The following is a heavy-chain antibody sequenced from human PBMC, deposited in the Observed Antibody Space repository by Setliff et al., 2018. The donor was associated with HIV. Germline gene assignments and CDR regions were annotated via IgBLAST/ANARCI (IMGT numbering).Heavy chain of an antibody. V-gene: IGHV1-69*05. J-gene: IGHJ3*02. D-gene: IGHD1-26*01. CDR3: ARGQSQGYAYSGSYGAFDI. CDR1: GGTFSSYA. CDR2: IIPMFGTR. Sequence: SVKVSCKASGGTFSSYAINWVRQAPGQGLEWMGGIIPMFGTRNYAQKFQGRVTITTDESTSTAYMELSSLRSEDTALYYCARGQSQGYAYSGSYGAFDIWGQGTMVTVPS.